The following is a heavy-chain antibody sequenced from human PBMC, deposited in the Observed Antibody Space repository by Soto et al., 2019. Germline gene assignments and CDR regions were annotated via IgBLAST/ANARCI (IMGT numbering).Heavy chain of an antibody. D-gene: IGHD2-2*01. CDR3: AKDTVPVATPWFDP. V-gene: IGHV3-23*01. CDR2: ISGSGGST. J-gene: IGHJ5*02. CDR1: GFTFSSYA. Sequence: GGSLRLSCAASGFTFSSYAVTWVRQAPGKGLEWVSTISGSGGSTYYADSVKGRFTISRDNSKNTLYLQMNSLRAEDTAVYYCAKDTVPVATPWFDPWGQGTLVTVSS.